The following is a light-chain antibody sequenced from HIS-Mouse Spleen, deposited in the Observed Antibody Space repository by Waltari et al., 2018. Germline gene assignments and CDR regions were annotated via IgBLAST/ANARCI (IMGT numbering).Light chain of an antibody. CDR1: ALPKKY. V-gene: IGLV3-10*01. J-gene: IGLJ3*02. CDR3: YSTDSSGNWV. CDR2: EDS. Sequence: SYELTQPPSVSVSPGQTARITCSGDALPKKYAYWYQQKSGQAPVLVIYEDSKRPSGTPERFSGSSSGRMATLTISGAQVEDEAYYYCYSTDSSGNWVFGGGTKLTVL.